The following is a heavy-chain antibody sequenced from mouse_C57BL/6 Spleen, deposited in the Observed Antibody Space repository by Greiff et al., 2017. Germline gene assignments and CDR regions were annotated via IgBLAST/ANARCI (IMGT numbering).Heavy chain of an antibody. J-gene: IGHJ4*01. CDR1: GYAFSSYW. D-gene: IGHD1-1*01. V-gene: IGHV1-80*01. CDR3: GRRGYCCSSFYAMDY. CDR2: IYPGDGDT. Sequence: VQLQQSGAELVKPGASVKISCKASGYAFSSYWMNWVKQRPGKGLEWIGQIYPGDGDTNYNGKFKGKATLTADKSSSTAYMQLSSLTSEDSAVYFCGRRGYCCSSFYAMDYWGQGTSVTVSS.